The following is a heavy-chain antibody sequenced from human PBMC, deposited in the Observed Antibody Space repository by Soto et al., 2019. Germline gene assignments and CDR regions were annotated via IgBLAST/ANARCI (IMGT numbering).Heavy chain of an antibody. V-gene: IGHV4-34*01. CDR1: VVSFSGYY. D-gene: IGHD5-18*01. CDR2: INHSGST. Sequence: SETLSLTCAFYVVSFSGYYWSCIRQPPGKWLEWIGEINHSGSTNYNPSLKSRVTISVDTSKNQFSLKLSSVTAADTAVYYCARYSYGYYFEYWGQGTLVSVS. J-gene: IGHJ4*02. CDR3: ARYSYGYYFEY.